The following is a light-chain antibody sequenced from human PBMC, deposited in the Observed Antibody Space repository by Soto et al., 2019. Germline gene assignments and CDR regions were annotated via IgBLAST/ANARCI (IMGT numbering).Light chain of an antibody. CDR1: QTISRY. CDR3: QQSYSTPLT. J-gene: IGKJ4*01. CDR2: AAS. V-gene: IGKV1-39*01. Sequence: DIQMTQSPSSLSASVGERVTITCRASQTISRYLSWYQRKPGIAPKFLIYAASSLHSGVPSRFSGSGSGTDFTLTISSLQPEDFATYYCQQSYSTPLTFGGGTKVDIK.